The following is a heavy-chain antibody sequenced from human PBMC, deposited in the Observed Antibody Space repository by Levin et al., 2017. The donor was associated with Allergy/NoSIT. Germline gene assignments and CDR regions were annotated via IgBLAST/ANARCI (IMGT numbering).Heavy chain of an antibody. V-gene: IGHV1-2*02. CDR1: RYIFSDYF. D-gene: IGHD3-22*01. Sequence: GESLKISCKASRYIFSDYFIHWVRQAPGQGLEWMGWINPHSGDTKYAQEFQGRVTMTRDTSISTAYMELTRLTSDDAAVYYCARDLYNDDSVFGYWGQGTLVNVFS. CDR3: ARDLYNDDSVFGY. J-gene: IGHJ4*02. CDR2: INPHSGDT.